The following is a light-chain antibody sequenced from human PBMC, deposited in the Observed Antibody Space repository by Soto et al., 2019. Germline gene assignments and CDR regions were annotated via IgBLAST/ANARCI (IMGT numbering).Light chain of an antibody. CDR2: SNN. CDR1: SCNIGSNT. CDR3: AAWDDSLNGYV. Sequence: QSVLTQPPSASGTPGQRVTISCSGSSCNIGSNTVNWYQQLPGTAPKLLIYSNNQRPSGVPDRFSGSKSGTSASLDISGLQSEDEADYYCAAWDDSLNGYVFSTGTQLTVL. V-gene: IGLV1-44*01. J-gene: IGLJ1*01.